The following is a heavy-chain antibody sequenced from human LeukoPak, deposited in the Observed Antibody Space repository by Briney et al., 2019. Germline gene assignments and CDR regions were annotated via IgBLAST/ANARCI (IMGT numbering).Heavy chain of an antibody. J-gene: IGHJ3*02. Sequence: GGSLRLSCAASRFMFGDYVMHWVRQAPGKGLEWVSGIRWDSGSIGYADSVKGRFTISRDNAKNSLYLQMNSLRAGDTALYYCAKGRTVVNTQDSLDIWGQGTMVTVSS. CDR1: RFMFGDYV. CDR2: IRWDSGSI. CDR3: AKGRTVVNTQDSLDI. V-gene: IGHV3-9*01. D-gene: IGHD4-23*01.